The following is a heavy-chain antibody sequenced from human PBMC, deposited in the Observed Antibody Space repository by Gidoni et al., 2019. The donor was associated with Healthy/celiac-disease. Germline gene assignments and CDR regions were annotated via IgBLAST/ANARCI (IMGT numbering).Heavy chain of an antibody. CDR2: INPNSGGT. CDR1: GYTFTGYY. CDR3: ARDFLPHGIAVAGGHFDY. Sequence: QVQLVQSGAEVKKPGASEKVSCQASGYTFTGYYMHWVRQAPGQGLEWMGWINPNSGGTNYAQKFQGRVTMTRDTSISTAYMELSRLRSDDTAVYYCARDFLPHGIAVAGGHFDYWGQGTLVTVSS. J-gene: IGHJ4*02. V-gene: IGHV1-2*02. D-gene: IGHD6-19*01.